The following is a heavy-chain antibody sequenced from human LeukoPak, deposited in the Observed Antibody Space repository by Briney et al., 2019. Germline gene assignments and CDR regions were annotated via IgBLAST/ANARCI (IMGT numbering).Heavy chain of an antibody. J-gene: IGHJ4*02. V-gene: IGHV4-59*01. CDR1: GGSISSYY. Sequence: PSETLSLTCTVSGGSISSYYWSWIRQPPGKGLEWIGYIYYSGSTNYNPSLKSWVTISVDTSKNQFSLKLSSVTAADTAVYYCARDQWLAHWGQGTLVTVSS. CDR3: ARDQWLAH. CDR2: IYYSGST. D-gene: IGHD6-19*01.